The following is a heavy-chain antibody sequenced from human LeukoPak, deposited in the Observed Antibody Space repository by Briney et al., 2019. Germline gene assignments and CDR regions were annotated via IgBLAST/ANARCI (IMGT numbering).Heavy chain of an antibody. CDR2: IYYSGST. Sequence: PSETLSLTCTVSGGSISSYYWSWLRQPPGKGLEWIGYIYYSGSTNYNPSLKSRVTISVDTSKNQFSLKLSSVTAADTAVYYCATQPGRYGSSSPVWGQGTLVTVSS. CDR3: ATQPGRYGSSSPV. CDR1: GGSISSYY. D-gene: IGHD6-6*01. V-gene: IGHV4-59*01. J-gene: IGHJ4*02.